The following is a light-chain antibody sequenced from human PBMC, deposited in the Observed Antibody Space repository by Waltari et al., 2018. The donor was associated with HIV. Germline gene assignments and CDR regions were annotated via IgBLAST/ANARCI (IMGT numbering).Light chain of an antibody. CDR3: QQSYSTPHT. J-gene: IGKJ1*01. CDR2: AAS. V-gene: IGKV1-39*01. Sequence: IQVTQSPASLAASVGDRVTITCRASQNINRYLNWYQHKPGKAPKLIIYAASTLQYGVPSRFSGSGSGSDFTLTISDLQPEDFAAYYCQQSYSTPHTFGQGTKVEV. CDR1: QNINRY.